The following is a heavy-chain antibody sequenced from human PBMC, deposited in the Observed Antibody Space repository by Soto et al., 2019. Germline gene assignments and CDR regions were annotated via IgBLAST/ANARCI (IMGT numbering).Heavy chain of an antibody. CDR3: AKLSAYYSFDY. V-gene: IGHV3-23*01. Sequence: WGPLRLSCAAAGFTFSDYARHWVRQAPGKGLEWVSIMSGGGGSTYYANSVKGRFTTSRDNSKNTLYLQMNSLRAEDTAVYYCAKLSAYYSFDYWGLGTLVTVSS. CDR1: GFTFSDYA. D-gene: IGHD1-26*01. CDR2: MSGGGGST. J-gene: IGHJ4*02.